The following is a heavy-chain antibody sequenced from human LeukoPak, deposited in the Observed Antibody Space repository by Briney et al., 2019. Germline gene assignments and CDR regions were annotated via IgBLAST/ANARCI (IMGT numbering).Heavy chain of an antibody. J-gene: IGHJ6*02. CDR3: ARARGGMDV. CDR1: GFTFSSYA. CDR2: ISYDGSNK. V-gene: IGHV3-30*04. Sequence: QSGGSLRLSCAASGFTFSSYAMHWVRQAPGKGLEWVAVISYDGSNKYYADSVKGRFTISRDNSKNTLYLQMNSLRAEDTAVYYCARARGGMDVWGQGTTVTVSS.